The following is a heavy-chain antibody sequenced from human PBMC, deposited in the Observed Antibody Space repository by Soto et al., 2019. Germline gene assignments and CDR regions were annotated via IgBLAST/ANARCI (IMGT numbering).Heavy chain of an antibody. D-gene: IGHD2-15*01. J-gene: IGHJ3*02. Sequence: EVQLVESGGGLVQPGGSLRLSCAASGFTFSSYEMNWVRQAPGKGLEWVSYISSSGSTIYYADSVKGRFTISRDNAKNSMYLKMNSLRAEDTAVYYCARDGSYCSGGSCYEDAFDIWGQGTMVTVSS. CDR2: ISSSGSTI. CDR3: ARDGSYCSGGSCYEDAFDI. CDR1: GFTFSSYE. V-gene: IGHV3-48*03.